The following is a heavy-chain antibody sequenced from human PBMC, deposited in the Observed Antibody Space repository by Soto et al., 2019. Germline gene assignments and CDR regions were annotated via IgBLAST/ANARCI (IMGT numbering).Heavy chain of an antibody. J-gene: IGHJ5*02. CDR2: ISGGGSTT. Sequence: PGGSLRLSCAASGFNFAKFAMNWVRQAPGQGLEWVSAISGGGSTTYYADSVKGRFTISRDNSRNTVHLQIDSLRAEDTAIYYCAKELEIVIMVNAASDACGQGLPVTGSS. V-gene: IGHV3-23*01. CDR1: GFNFAKFA. D-gene: IGHD2-8*01. CDR3: AKELEIVIMVNAASDA.